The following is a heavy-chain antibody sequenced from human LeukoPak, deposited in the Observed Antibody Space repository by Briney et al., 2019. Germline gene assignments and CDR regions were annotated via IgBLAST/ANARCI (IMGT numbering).Heavy chain of an antibody. CDR2: INHNGNVN. CDR3: AREWDMDAFDI. CDR1: GFTFSSYW. Sequence: PGGSLRLSCAASGFTFSSYWMNWARQAPGKGLEWVASINHNGNVNYYVDSVKGRFTISRDNAKNSLYLQMSNLRAEDTAVYFCAREWDMDAFDIWGQGTMVTVSS. D-gene: IGHD1-26*01. V-gene: IGHV3-7*03. J-gene: IGHJ3*02.